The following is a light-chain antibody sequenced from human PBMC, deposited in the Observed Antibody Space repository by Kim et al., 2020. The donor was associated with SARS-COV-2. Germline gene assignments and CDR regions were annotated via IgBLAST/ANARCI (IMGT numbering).Light chain of an antibody. CDR2: DVS. Sequence: GQSTTISCTGTSSDVGGYNYVSWYQQHPGKAPKLMIYDVSNRPSGVSNRFSASKSGNTASLTISGLQAEDEADYYCSSYTSSSSYVFGTGTKVTVL. V-gene: IGLV2-14*03. CDR1: SSDVGGYNY. J-gene: IGLJ1*01. CDR3: SSYTSSSSYV.